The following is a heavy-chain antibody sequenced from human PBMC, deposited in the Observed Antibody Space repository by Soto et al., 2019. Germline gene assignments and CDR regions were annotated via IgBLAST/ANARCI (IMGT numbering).Heavy chain of an antibody. J-gene: IGHJ3*02. CDR1: GGTFSSYA. CDR3: ERDTTIHGAFDN. Sequence: QVQLVQSGAEVKKPGSSVKVSCKASGGTFSSYAISWVRQAPGQGLEWMGGIIPIFGTANYAQKFQGRITIPSDEPTRTAYMELSSLRSEDTAVDYCERDTTIHGAFDNWGQGTMVTVSS. D-gene: IGHD5-12*01. CDR2: IIPIFGTA. V-gene: IGHV1-69*01.